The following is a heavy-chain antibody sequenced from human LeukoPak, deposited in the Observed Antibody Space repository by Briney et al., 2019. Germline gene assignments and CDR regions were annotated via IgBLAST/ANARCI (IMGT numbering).Heavy chain of an antibody. V-gene: IGHV3-48*03. J-gene: IGHJ3*02. CDR1: GVTFRSYE. CDR2: IRSSGSTI. D-gene: IGHD3-22*01. Sequence: GGSLRLSCAESGVTFRSYEMKWVRQAPGKGVEWVSYIRSSGSTIYYADSVKGLFTISIDNAKNSLYLQINSLRAEDTAVYYCARMIVVVIMLPGAFDIWGQGTMVTVSS. CDR3: ARMIVVVIMLPGAFDI.